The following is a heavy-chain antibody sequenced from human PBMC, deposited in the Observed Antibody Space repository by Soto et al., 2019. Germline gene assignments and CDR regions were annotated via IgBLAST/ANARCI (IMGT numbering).Heavy chain of an antibody. V-gene: IGHV3-23*01. CDR3: AKGGDSSSWKNWFDP. D-gene: IGHD6-13*01. Sequence: EVQLLESGGGLVQPGGSLRLSCAASGFTFSNYAMPWVRQAPGTGLEWVSGISGRGSSIYYADSVKGRFTISRDHSKNTLYLQMNSLKAEDTAVYYCAKGGDSSSWKNWFDPWGQGTLVTVSS. CDR2: ISGRGSSI. J-gene: IGHJ5*02. CDR1: GFTFSNYA.